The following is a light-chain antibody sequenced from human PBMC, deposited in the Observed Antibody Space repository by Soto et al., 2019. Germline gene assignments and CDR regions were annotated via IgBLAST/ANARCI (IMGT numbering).Light chain of an antibody. Sequence: SALTKPASVYGSRGQAISLSCTGTSSYVGSYNHVSWYQQHPGKAPKLMIYEVSNRPSGVSNRFSGSTSCNTASLTISGLQAEDEADYYGSSYTSSPSLVFGTGNKVTAL. CDR2: EVS. J-gene: IGLJ1*01. V-gene: IGLV2-14*01. CDR1: SSYVGSYNH. CDR3: SSYTSSPSLV.